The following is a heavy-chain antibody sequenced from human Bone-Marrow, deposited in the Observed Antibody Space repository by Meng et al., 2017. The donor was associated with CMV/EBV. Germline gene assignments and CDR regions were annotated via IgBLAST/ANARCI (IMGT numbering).Heavy chain of an antibody. CDR2: ISAYNGNT. V-gene: IGHV1-18*01. CDR1: GYTFTSYG. Sequence: ASVKVSCKASGYTFTSYGISWVRQAPGQGLEWMGWISAYNGNTNDAQKLQGRVTMTTDTSTSTAYMELRSLRSDDTAVYYCVRSTSDKVRARLLDYWGQGTLVTVSS. D-gene: IGHD2-2*01. J-gene: IGHJ4*02. CDR3: VRSTSDKVRARLLDY.